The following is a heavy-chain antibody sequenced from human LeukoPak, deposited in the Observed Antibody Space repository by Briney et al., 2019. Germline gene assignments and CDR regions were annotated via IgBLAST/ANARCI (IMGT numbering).Heavy chain of an antibody. CDR2: IYPGDSRT. D-gene: IGHD5-18*01. V-gene: IGHV5-51*07. J-gene: IGHJ5*02. CDR3: ACREFYSPWPGP. Sequence: GESLKISCKGSGYSFTSYWIGWVHQTPGEGLEWMGVIYPGDSRTRYNPSFEGQVTISADKSINTAYLQWSSLKASDTAMYYCACREFYSPWPGPWGQGTLVTVSS. CDR1: GYSFTSYW.